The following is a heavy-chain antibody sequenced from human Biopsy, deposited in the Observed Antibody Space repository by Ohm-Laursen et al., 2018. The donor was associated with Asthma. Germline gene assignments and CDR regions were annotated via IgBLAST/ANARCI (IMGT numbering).Heavy chain of an antibody. CDR2: VNAGDGNT. J-gene: IGHJ3*01. D-gene: IGHD3-9*01. CDR1: GYNFISFA. CDR3: ARTYYDFLTGQVKDVFGV. V-gene: IGHV1-3*01. Sequence: SVKVSCKASGYNFISFAIHWVRQAPGQRLEWMGWVNAGDGNTKYSQKFQGRVTITRDTSASTAYMDLRSLRSEDTAMYYCARTYYDFLTGQVKDVFGVWGQGTMVTVSS.